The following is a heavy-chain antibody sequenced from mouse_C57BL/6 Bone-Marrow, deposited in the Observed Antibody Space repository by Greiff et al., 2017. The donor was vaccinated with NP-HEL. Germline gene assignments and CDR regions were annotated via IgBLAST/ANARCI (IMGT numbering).Heavy chain of an antibody. CDR2: ISNFAYSI. CDR1: GFTFSDYG. J-gene: IGHJ4*01. D-gene: IGHD2-10*02. Sequence: EVKLMESGGGLVQPGGSLKLSCAASGFTFSDYGMAWVRQAPRKGPEWVGFISNFAYSIYYADTVTGRFTFSRENAKNTLYLEMSSLRSEATAMYYCARHVIHLGNAMDYWGQGTSVTVSS. V-gene: IGHV5-15*01. CDR3: ARHVIHLGNAMDY.